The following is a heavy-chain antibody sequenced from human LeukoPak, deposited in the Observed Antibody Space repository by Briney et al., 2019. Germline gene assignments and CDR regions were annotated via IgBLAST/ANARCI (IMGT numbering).Heavy chain of an antibody. Sequence: ASETLSLTCAVYGGSFSGYYWSWIRQPPGKGLEWIGEINHSGSTNYNPSLKSRVTISVDTSKNQFSLKLSSVTAADTAVYYCARGLGLRWQYFDYRGQGTLVTVSS. CDR1: GGSFSGYY. J-gene: IGHJ4*02. V-gene: IGHV4-34*01. CDR2: INHSGST. CDR3: ARGLGLRWQYFDY. D-gene: IGHD4-23*01.